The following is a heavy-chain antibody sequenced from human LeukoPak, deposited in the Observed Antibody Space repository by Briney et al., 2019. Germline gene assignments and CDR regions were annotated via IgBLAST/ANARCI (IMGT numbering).Heavy chain of an antibody. J-gene: IGHJ4*02. CDR2: IYNSVNT. CDR3: ARTHYEGYTEH. V-gene: IGHV4-59*12. D-gene: IGHD3-16*01. Sequence: SETLSLTCTVSGASISSYYWSWIRQSPEKGLEWIGYIYNSVNTNYNPSLKSRVTISGDTSKNQFSLNLNSVTAADTAVYYCARTHYEGYTEHWGQGTLVTVSS. CDR1: GASISSYY.